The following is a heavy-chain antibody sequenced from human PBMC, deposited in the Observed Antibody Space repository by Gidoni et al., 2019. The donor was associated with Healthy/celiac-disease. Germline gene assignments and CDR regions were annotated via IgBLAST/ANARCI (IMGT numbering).Heavy chain of an antibody. V-gene: IGHV4-61*02. CDR2: IYTSGST. D-gene: IGHD3-16*02. J-gene: IGHJ6*02. Sequence: QVQLQESGPGLVKPPQTLSLTCTVSGGSISSGSYYWSWIRQPAGKGLEWIGRIYTSGSTNYNPSLKSRVTISVDTSKNQFSLKLSSVTAADTAVYYCARGLRLGELSYHYYYYGMDVWGQGTTVTVSS. CDR3: ARGLRLGELSYHYYYYGMDV. CDR1: GGSISSGSYY.